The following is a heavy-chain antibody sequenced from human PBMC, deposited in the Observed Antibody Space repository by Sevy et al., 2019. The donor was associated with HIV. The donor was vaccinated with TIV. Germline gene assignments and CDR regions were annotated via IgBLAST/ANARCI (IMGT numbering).Heavy chain of an antibody. V-gene: IGHV4-59*13. Sequence: SETLSLTCTVSGGSISSYYWSWIRQPPGKGLEWIGYLYYSGSTNYNPSLRSRVIMSVDTSKNQFSLKLSSVTAADTAVYYCARGDYDRSGQRWGQWFDSWGQGTLVTVSS. CDR3: ARGDYDRSGQRWGQWFDS. CDR1: GGSISSYY. J-gene: IGHJ5*01. CDR2: LYYSGST. D-gene: IGHD3-22*01.